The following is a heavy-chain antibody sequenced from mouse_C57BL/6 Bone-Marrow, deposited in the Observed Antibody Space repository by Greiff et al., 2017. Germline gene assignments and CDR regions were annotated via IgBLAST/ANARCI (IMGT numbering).Heavy chain of an antibody. D-gene: IGHD1-1*01. Sequence: QVQLQQPGAELVKPGASVKMSCKASGYTFTSYWITWVKQRPGQGLEWIGDIYPGSGSTNYNEKFKSKATLTVDTSSSTAYMQFSSLTSEDSAVYYVARGDYGRSVFDYWGQGTTPTVSA. CDR3: ARGDYGRSVFDY. CDR1: GYTFTSYW. J-gene: IGHJ2*01. V-gene: IGHV1-55*01. CDR2: IYPGSGST.